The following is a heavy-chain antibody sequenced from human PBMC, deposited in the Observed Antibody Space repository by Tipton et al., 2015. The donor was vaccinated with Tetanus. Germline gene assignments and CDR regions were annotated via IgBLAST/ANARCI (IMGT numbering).Heavy chain of an antibody. V-gene: IGHV3-23*01. D-gene: IGHD4-17*01. CDR1: GVTVSGNY. CDR3: ARLYGDYFHAMGY. Sequence: SLRLSCAASGVTVSGNYMNWIRQAPGKGLEWVARIISSGGTTNYADSVKGRFTISRDNSKNTLYLQMTSLRAEDTAVYYCARLYGDYFHAMGYWGQGTLVTVSS. CDR2: IISSGGTT. J-gene: IGHJ4*02.